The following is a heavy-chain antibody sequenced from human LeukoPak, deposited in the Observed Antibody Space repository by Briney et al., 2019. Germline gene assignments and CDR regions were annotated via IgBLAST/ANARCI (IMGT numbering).Heavy chain of an antibody. J-gene: IGHJ4*02. D-gene: IGHD1-14*01. V-gene: IGHV4-30-2*01. CDR2: IYHSGST. CDR3: ARGGTVTPIDY. Sequence: QASETLSLTCAVSGGSISSGGYSWSWIRQPPGKGLEWIGYIYHSGSTYYNPSLKSRVTISVDRSKNQFSLKLSSVTAADTAVYYCARGGTVTPIDYWGQGTLVTVSS. CDR1: GGSISSGGYS.